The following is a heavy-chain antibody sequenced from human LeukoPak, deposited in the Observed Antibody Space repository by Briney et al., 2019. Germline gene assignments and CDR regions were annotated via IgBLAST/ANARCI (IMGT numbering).Heavy chain of an antibody. Sequence: PSETLSLTCTVSGGSISSGSYYWSWIRQPAGKGLEWIGRIYTSGSTNYNPSLKSRVTISVDTSKNQFSLKLSSVTAADTAVYYCARDGGLRRFGERSYYFDYWGQGTLVTVSS. V-gene: IGHV4-61*02. J-gene: IGHJ4*02. D-gene: IGHD3-10*01. CDR2: IYTSGST. CDR3: ARDGGLRRFGERSYYFDY. CDR1: GGSISSGSYY.